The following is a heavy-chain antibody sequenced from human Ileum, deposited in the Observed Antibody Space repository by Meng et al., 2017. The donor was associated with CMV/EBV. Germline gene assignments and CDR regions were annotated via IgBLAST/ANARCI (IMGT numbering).Heavy chain of an antibody. D-gene: IGHD3-10*01. CDR3: ARAVAGWYFDL. V-gene: IGHV4-30-4*08. CDR1: GGSISSGDYW. Sequence: QVQLHEPGPGSVNPSHTPSLTCTWSGGSISSGDYWWSWIRQPPGMGLEWIGYISYSGSTYYNPSLRSRVTVSVDTSNNQFSLDLRSGTAADTAVYYCARAVAGWYFDLWGRGTLVTVSS. J-gene: IGHJ2*01. CDR2: ISYSGST.